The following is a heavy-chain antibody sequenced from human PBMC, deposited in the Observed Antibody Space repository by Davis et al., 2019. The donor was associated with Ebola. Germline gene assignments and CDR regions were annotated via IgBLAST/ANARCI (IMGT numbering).Heavy chain of an antibody. CDR1: GFTFSNYG. V-gene: IGHV3-23*01. D-gene: IGHD3-10*01. J-gene: IGHJ4*02. CDR3: AKAGLWFGELLYTVDYFDY. CDR2: ISDSGGST. Sequence: GESLKISCAGSGFTFSNYGMNWVRQAPGKGLEWVSGISDSGGSTHYADSVKGRFTISRDNSKNTLYLQMNSLRAEDTAVYYCAKAGLWFGELLYTVDYFDYWGQGTLVTVSS.